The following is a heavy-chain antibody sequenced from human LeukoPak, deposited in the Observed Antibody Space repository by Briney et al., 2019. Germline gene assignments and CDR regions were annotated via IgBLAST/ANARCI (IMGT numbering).Heavy chain of an antibody. CDR1: GGSISSSSYY. Sequence: SETLSLTCTVSGGSISSSSYYWGWIRQPPGTGLEWIGSIFYSGSTYYNPSLKSRVTISVDTSKNQFSLKLSSVTAADTAVYYCARMYSSGYSDFHYWGQGTLVTVSS. D-gene: IGHD3-22*01. J-gene: IGHJ4*02. CDR3: ARMYSSGYSDFHY. CDR2: IFYSGST. V-gene: IGHV4-39*07.